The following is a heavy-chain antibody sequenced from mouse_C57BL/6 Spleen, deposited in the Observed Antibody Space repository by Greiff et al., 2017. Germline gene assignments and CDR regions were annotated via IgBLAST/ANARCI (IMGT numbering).Heavy chain of an antibody. D-gene: IGHD2-5*01. CDR3: TSLYYSNPWFAY. J-gene: IGHJ3*01. Sequence: QVQLQQSGAELVRPGASVTLSCKASGYTFTDYEMHWVKQTPVHGLEWIGAIDPETGGTAYNQKFKGKAILTADKSSSTAYMELRSLTSEDSAVYYCTSLYYSNPWFAYWGQGTLVTVSA. CDR1: GYTFTDYE. V-gene: IGHV1-15*01. CDR2: IDPETGGT.